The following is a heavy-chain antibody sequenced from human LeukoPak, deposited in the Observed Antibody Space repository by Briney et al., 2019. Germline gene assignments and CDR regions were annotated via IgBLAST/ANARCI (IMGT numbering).Heavy chain of an antibody. D-gene: IGHD3-22*01. Sequence: PGGSLRLSCAASGFIVSSNYMSWARQAPGKGLEWVSVIYSGGSTYYADSVKGRFTISRDNSKNKLYLQMNSLRAEDTAVYYCASVSSDSSGEAFDIWGRGTMVTASS. CDR1: GFIVSSNY. CDR3: ASVSSDSSGEAFDI. V-gene: IGHV3-53*01. CDR2: IYSGGST. J-gene: IGHJ3*02.